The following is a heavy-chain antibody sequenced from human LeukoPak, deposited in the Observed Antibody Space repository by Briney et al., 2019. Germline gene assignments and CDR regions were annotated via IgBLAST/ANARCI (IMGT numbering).Heavy chain of an antibody. D-gene: IGHD4-17*01. Sequence: GGSLRLSCAVSGFTFSDYYMSWIRQAPGKGLEWVSYISSSSSYTNYADSVKGRFTISRDNAKNSLYLQMNSLRAEDTAVYYCASYSTVTLFQHWGQGTLVTVSS. CDR1: GFTFSDYY. J-gene: IGHJ1*01. CDR3: ASYSTVTLFQH. V-gene: IGHV3-11*06. CDR2: ISSSSSYT.